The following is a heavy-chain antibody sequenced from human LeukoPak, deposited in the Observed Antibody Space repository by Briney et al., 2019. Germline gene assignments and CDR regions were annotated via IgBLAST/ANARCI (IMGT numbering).Heavy chain of an antibody. J-gene: IGHJ4*02. CDR3: AKDYLYCTNGVCLLYYFDY. D-gene: IGHD2-8*01. V-gene: IGHV3-23*01. CDR2: ISGSGGST. CDR1: GFTFSSYA. Sequence: GGSLSLSCAASGFTFSSYAMSWVRQAPGKGLEWVSAISGSGGSTYYADSVKGRFTISRDNSKNTLYLQMNSLRAEDTAVYYCAKDYLYCTNGVCLLYYFDYWGQGTLVTVSS.